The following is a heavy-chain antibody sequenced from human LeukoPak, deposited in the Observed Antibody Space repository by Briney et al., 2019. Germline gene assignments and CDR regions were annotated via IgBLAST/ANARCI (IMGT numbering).Heavy chain of an antibody. D-gene: IGHD5-12*01. Sequence: GGSLRLSCAASGFTFSNYEMNWVSQAPGKGLEWVSYISSGGSTIYYADSVKGRFTISRNNAKNSLYLQMNSLRAEDTAVYYCAREYSGFDFFDYWGQGTLATVSS. CDR1: GFTFSNYE. V-gene: IGHV3-48*03. CDR2: ISSGGSTI. CDR3: AREYSGFDFFDY. J-gene: IGHJ4*02.